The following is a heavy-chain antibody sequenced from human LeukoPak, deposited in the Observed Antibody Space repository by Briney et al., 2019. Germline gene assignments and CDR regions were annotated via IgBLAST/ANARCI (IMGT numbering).Heavy chain of an antibody. J-gene: IGHJ5*01. V-gene: IGHV3-23*01. Sequence: GGSLRLSCATSGFTFSNYAMSWVRQAPGKGLEWVSGISGNSGNIDYAGSVKGRFTSSRDNSKNILYLQMNSLRADDTAIYYCAKCAYYDFWSGYTLDSWGQGTLVTVSS. CDR3: AKCAYYDFWSGYTLDS. CDR1: GFTFSNYA. D-gene: IGHD3-3*01. CDR2: ISGNSGNI.